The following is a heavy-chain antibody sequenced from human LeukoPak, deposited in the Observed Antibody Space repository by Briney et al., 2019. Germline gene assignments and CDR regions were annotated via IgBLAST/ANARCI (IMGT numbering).Heavy chain of an antibody. J-gene: IGHJ4*02. D-gene: IGHD3-22*01. CDR1: GGSISSFH. V-gene: IGHV4-4*07. CDR2: IYTSGST. CDR3: ARDHYYDSSGYSYFDY. Sequence: SETLSLTCTVSGGSISSFHWSWIWQPAGKGLEWIGRIYTSGSTNYNPSLKSRVAMLVDTSKNQSSLKLCSVTAADTAVYYCARDHYYDSSGYSYFDYWGQGTLVTVSS.